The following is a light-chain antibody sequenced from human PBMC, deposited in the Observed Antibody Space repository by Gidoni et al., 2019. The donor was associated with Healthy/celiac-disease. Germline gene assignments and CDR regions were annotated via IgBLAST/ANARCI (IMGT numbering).Light chain of an antibody. V-gene: IGKV3-11*01. CDR3: QQRSNFPWT. J-gene: IGKJ1*01. CDR1: QSVSSY. CDR2: DAS. Sequence: DIVLTQSPATLSLSPGERATLSCRSSQSVSSYLAWYQQKPGQAPRLLIYDASNRATGIPARFSGSGSGTDFTLTISSLEPEDFAVYYCQQRSNFPWTFGQGTKVEIK.